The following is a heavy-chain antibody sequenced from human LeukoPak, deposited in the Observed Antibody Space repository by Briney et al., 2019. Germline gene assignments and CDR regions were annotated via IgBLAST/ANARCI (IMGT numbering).Heavy chain of an antibody. V-gene: IGHV4-59*08. CDR2: IYYGGST. CDR1: GGSISNYY. Sequence: SETLSLTCTVSGGSISNYYWNWIRQPPGKGLEWIGYIYYGGSTNYNPSLQSRVIISVDKSKNQFSLKLTSVTAADTAVYYCARLSAGIRPNFDYWGQGTLVTVSS. J-gene: IGHJ4*02. D-gene: IGHD6-19*01. CDR3: ARLSAGIRPNFDY.